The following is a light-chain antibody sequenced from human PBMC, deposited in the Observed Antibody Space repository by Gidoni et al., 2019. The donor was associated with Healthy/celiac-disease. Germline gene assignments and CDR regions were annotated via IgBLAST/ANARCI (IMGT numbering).Light chain of an antibody. CDR1: SSDVGGYNY. Sequence: QSALTQPASVSESPGQSITISCTGTSSDVGGYNYVSWYQQHPGKAPKLMIYDVSNRPSGVSNRFSGSKSGNTASLTISGLQAEDEADYYCSSYTSSSTPVFGGGTKLTVL. J-gene: IGLJ3*02. CDR3: SSYTSSSTPV. V-gene: IGLV2-14*03. CDR2: DVS.